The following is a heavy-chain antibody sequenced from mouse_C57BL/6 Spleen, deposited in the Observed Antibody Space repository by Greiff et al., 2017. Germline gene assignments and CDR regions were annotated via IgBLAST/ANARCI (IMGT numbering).Heavy chain of an antibody. V-gene: IGHV1-15*01. D-gene: IGHD2-2*01. J-gene: IGHJ4*01. CDR3: ARREGLRGYAMDY. CDR1: GYTFTDYE. Sequence: QVQLKESGAELVRPGASVTLSCKASGYTFTDYEMHWVKQTPVHGLEWIGAIDPETGGTAYNQKFKGKAILTADKSSSTAYMQLSSLTSEDSAVYYCARREGLRGYAMDYWGQGTSVTVAS. CDR2: IDPETGGT.